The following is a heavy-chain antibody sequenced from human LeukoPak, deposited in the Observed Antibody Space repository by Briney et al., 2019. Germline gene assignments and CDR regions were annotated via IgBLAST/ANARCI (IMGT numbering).Heavy chain of an antibody. CDR1: GYTFTSYG. J-gene: IGHJ3*02. CDR2: ISAYNGNT. V-gene: IGHV1-18*01. Sequence: ASVKVSCKASGYTFTSYGISWVRQAPGQGLEWMGWISAYNGNTNYAQKLQGRVTMTTDTSTSTAYMELRSLRSDDTAVYYCARGAYPDWSVHRGAFDIWGQGTMVTVSS. CDR3: ARGAYPDWSVHRGAFDI. D-gene: IGHD1-1*01.